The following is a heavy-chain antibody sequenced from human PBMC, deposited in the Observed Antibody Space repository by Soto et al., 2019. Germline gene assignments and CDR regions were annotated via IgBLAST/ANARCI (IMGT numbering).Heavy chain of an antibody. CDR2: ISYDGAYK. Sequence: GGSLRLSCVASGFSFSTYAMHWVRQAPGKGLEWVAVISYDGAYKNYTNSVKGRFTISRDNSKNTLYVQMDSLRGEDTAVYICATGDRHGSPHYYAMDVWGQGTTVTVSS. CDR1: GFSFSTYA. CDR3: ATGDRHGSPHYYAMDV. J-gene: IGHJ6*02. V-gene: IGHV3-30-3*01. D-gene: IGHD3-10*01.